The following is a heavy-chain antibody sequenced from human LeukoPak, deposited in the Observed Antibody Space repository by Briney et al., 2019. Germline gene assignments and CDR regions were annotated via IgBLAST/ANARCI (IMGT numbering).Heavy chain of an antibody. CDR1: GFTFSSYA. J-gene: IGHJ4*02. D-gene: IGHD2-2*01. CDR3: AKDSEYCSSTSCYAGDY. Sequence: GGSLRLSCAASGFTFSSYAMSWVRQAPGKGLEWVSAISGSGGGTYYADSVKGRFTISRDNSKNTLYLQMNSLRAEDTAVYYCAKDSEYCSSTSCYAGDYWGQGTLVTVSS. CDR2: ISGSGGGT. V-gene: IGHV3-23*01.